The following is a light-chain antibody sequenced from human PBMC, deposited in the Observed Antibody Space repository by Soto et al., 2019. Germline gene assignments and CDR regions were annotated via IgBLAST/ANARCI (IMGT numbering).Light chain of an antibody. CDR3: AAWDDNVSGRYV. V-gene: IGLV1-47*02. J-gene: IGLJ1*01. CDR1: TSNIGSNS. Sequence: QSVLTQPPSTSGTPGQRVTISCSGTTSNIGSNSVSWYQRLPGRAPKLLIHNDNQRPSGVPDRFSGSKSGTSASLAIRGLRSDYEADYYCAAWDDNVSGRYVFGTGTKLTVL. CDR2: NDN.